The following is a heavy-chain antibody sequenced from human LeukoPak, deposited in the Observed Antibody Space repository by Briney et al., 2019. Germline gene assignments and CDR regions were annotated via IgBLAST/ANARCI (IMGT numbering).Heavy chain of an antibody. Sequence: SETLSLTCTVSGGSISSGDYYWSWIRQPPGKGLEWIGYIYHSGSTYYNPSLKSRVTISLDRSNNQFSLRLSSVTAADTAVYYCARVASKGGMDVWGQGTTVTVS. CDR2: IYHSGST. CDR1: GGSISSGDYY. V-gene: IGHV4-30-2*01. CDR3: ARVASKGGMDV. J-gene: IGHJ6*02. D-gene: IGHD5/OR15-5a*01.